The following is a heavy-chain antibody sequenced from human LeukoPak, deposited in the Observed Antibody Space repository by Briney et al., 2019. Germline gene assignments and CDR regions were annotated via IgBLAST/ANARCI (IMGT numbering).Heavy chain of an antibody. CDR3: ARDQRESWYYDFWSGYPNRYYMDV. J-gene: IGHJ6*03. CDR2: INWIGGST. D-gene: IGHD3-3*01. CDR1: GFTFDDYA. V-gene: IGHV3-20*04. Sequence: GGSLRLSCAASGFTFDDYAMSWVRQAPGKGLEWVSGINWIGGSTGYADSVKGRFTISRDNAKNSLYLQMNSLRAEDTAVYYCARDQRESWYYDFWSGYPNRYYMDVWGKGTTVTVSS.